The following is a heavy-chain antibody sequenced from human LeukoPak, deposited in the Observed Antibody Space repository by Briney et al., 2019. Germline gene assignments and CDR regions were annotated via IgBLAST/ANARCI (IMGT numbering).Heavy chain of an antibody. J-gene: IGHJ4*02. V-gene: IGHV4-38-2*02. Sequence: SETLSLTCTVSGDSISSGSHWGWLRQPPGKGLEWIGCISHSGTTYYNPSLKSRVTISVDTSKKQFSLNLNSVTAADTAVYYCARELLNFNPAGYWGQGTLVTVSS. CDR1: GDSISSGSH. CDR2: ISHSGTT. D-gene: IGHD3-9*01. CDR3: ARELLNFNPAGY.